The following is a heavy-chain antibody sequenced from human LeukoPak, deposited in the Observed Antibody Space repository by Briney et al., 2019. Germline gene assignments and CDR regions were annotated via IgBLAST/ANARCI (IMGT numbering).Heavy chain of an antibody. D-gene: IGHD5-24*01. CDR2: IRNEIDGGTT. CDR3: AKERRWQQYYFGS. Sequence: GGSLRLSCAASGFNFSNAWMAWVRQAPGKGLEWVGRIRNEIDGGTTHYATSATGRFTITRDDSRNTLSLQMNSLRPEDTAVYYCAKERRWQQYYFGSWGQGTLVTVSS. J-gene: IGHJ4*02. CDR1: GFNFSNAW. V-gene: IGHV3-15*01.